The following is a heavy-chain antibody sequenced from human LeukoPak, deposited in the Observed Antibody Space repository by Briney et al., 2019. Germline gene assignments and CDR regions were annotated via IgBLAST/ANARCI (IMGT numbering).Heavy chain of an antibody. D-gene: IGHD1-26*01. V-gene: IGHV3-30*03. CDR3: ARARLQWEVRYPRFDY. Sequence: PGGSLRLSCSASGFSFSTYAMHWVRQAPGKGLEWVAAISDDGSYKNYGDPVKGRFTLSRANSKSTVFLEMSSLRAEDTAVYHCARARLQWEVRYPRFDYWGQGTLVTVSS. CDR2: ISDDGSYK. CDR1: GFSFSTYA. J-gene: IGHJ4*02.